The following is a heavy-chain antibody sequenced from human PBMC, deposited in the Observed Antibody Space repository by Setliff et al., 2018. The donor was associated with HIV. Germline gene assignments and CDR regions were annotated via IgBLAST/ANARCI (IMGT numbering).Heavy chain of an antibody. D-gene: IGHD3-3*01. J-gene: IGHJ3*02. CDR3: ARQRGYTRGWDIFGLVAGSFDI. V-gene: IGHV4-31*03. Sequence: SETLYLTCTVSGGSISSGGYYWSWIRQHPGKGLEWIGYIYYSGSTYYRPSLKSRVAVSIDTSKNQFSLRLNSVTAADTAVYYCARQRGYTRGWDIFGLVAGSFDIWGQGTMVTVSS. CDR1: GGSISSGGYY. CDR2: IYYSGST.